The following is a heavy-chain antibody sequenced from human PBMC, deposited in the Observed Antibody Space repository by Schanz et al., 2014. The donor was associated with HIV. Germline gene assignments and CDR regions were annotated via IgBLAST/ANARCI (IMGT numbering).Heavy chain of an antibody. Sequence: ELQLAESGGRLEQPGGSLRLSCAASGFIFSDYSMNWVRQAPGKGLEWVGRIKSKIDGGTTDYAAPVKGRFTISRDDSKNTLYLQMNSLKTEDTAVYYCANSGYCTSGICYTRGYDMDVWGQGTTVTVSS. V-gene: IGHV3-15*01. CDR2: IKSKIDGGTT. D-gene: IGHD2-8*01. CDR3: ANSGYCTSGICYTRGYDMDV. J-gene: IGHJ6*02. CDR1: GFIFSDYS.